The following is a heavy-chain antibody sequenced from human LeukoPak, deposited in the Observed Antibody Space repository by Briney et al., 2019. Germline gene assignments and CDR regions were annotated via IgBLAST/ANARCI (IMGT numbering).Heavy chain of an antibody. J-gene: IGHJ4*02. CDR1: GSTFSSYW. CDR3: TRVGYIDEGIDY. D-gene: IGHD5-24*01. CDR2: IKQDGSEK. Sequence: PGGSLRLSCAASGSTFSSYWMSWVRQAPGKGLEWVANIKQDGSEKYYVDSVKGRFTISRDNAKNSLYLQMNSLRAEDTAIYYCTRVGYIDEGIDYWGQGTLVTVSS. V-gene: IGHV3-7*04.